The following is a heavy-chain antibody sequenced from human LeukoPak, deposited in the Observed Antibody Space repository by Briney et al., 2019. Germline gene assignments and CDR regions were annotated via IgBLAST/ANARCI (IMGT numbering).Heavy chain of an antibody. D-gene: IGHD4-17*01. CDR2: IYTGGST. CDR1: GFTVSTTY. J-gene: IGHJ4*02. Sequence: GGSLRLSCAASGFTVSTTYMTWVRQAPGKGLEWVSVIYTGGSTYYADSVKGRFTISRDISKNTLYLQMNSLRAEDTAVYYCARGTVTAPDYWGQGTLVTVSS. V-gene: IGHV3-53*01. CDR3: ARGTVTAPDY.